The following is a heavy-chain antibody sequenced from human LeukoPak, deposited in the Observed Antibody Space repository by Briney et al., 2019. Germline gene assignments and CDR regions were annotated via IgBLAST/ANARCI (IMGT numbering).Heavy chain of an antibody. CDR1: GGSISSSSYY. Sequence: KSSETLSLTCTVSGGSISSSSYYWGWIRQPPGKGLEWIGYIYYSGSTNYNPSLKSRVTISVDTSKNQFSLKLSSVTAADTAVYYCARGFLAPAGTWYYYYYMDVWGKGTTVTVSS. V-gene: IGHV4-61*05. CDR2: IYYSGST. CDR3: ARGFLAPAGTWYYYYYMDV. D-gene: IGHD6-13*01. J-gene: IGHJ6*03.